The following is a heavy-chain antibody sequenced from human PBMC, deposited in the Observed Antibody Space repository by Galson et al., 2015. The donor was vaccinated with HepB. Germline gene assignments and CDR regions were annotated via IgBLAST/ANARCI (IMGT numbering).Heavy chain of an antibody. CDR3: ATGIRWFGELYLDP. CDR1: GYTLTELS. J-gene: IGHJ5*02. Sequence: SVKVSCKVSGYTLTELSMHWVRQAPGKGLEWMGGFDPEDGETIYAQKFQGRVTMTEDTSTDTAYMELSSLRSEDTAVYYCATGIRWFGELYLDPWGQGTLVTVSS. CDR2: FDPEDGET. D-gene: IGHD3-10*01. V-gene: IGHV1-24*01.